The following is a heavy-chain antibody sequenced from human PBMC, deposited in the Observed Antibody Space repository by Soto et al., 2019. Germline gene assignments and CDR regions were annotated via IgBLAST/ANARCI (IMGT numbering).Heavy chain of an antibody. Sequence: PGGSLRLSCAVSGFTFSSYGMHWVRQAPGKGLEWVAVIWYDGSNKYYAGSVKGRFTISRDNAKNSVYLQMNSLGAEDTAVYYCARAPLGPASPYCISTSCYSNWFDPWGQGTLVTVSS. J-gene: IGHJ5*02. CDR1: GFTFSSYG. CDR3: ARAPLGPASPYCISTSCYSNWFDP. CDR2: IWYDGSNK. V-gene: IGHV3-33*08. D-gene: IGHD2-2*01.